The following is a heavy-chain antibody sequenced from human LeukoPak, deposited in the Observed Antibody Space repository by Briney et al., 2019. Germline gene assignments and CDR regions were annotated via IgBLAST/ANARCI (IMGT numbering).Heavy chain of an antibody. Sequence: PSETLSLTCTVSGGSISSSSYYWGWIRQPPGKGLEWIGSIYYSGSTYYNPSLKSRVTISVDTSKNQFSLKLSSVTAADTAVYYCARDPIPSYSSSWYRWFDPWGQGTLVTVSS. J-gene: IGHJ5*02. D-gene: IGHD6-13*01. V-gene: IGHV4-39*07. CDR2: IYYSGST. CDR1: GGSISSSSYY. CDR3: ARDPIPSYSSSWYRWFDP.